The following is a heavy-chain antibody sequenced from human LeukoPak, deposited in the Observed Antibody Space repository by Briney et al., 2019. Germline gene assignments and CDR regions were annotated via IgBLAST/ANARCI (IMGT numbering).Heavy chain of an antibody. CDR1: GFTFRSYE. V-gene: IGHV3-48*03. Sequence: PGGSLRLSCAASGFTFRSYEMNWVRQAPGKGREWGSYISSSGSTIYYADSVKGRFTIPRDNAKNSLYLQMKSQRAEDTAVYYCAREKMTTVSTFDYWRQGTLVTVPS. CDR2: ISSSGSTI. D-gene: IGHD4-17*01. CDR3: AREKMTTVSTFDY. J-gene: IGHJ4*02.